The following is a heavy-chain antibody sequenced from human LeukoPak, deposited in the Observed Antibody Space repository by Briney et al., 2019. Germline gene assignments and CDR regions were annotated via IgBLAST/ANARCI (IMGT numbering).Heavy chain of an antibody. J-gene: IGHJ4*02. Sequence: SETLSLTCAVYGGSFSGYYWSWIRQPPGKGLEWIGEINHSGSTNYNPSLKSRVTISVDTSKNQFSLKLSSVTAADTAVYYCARSPGPYYDSSGYWYFDYWGQGTLVTVSS. CDR3: ARSPGPYYDSSGYWYFDY. V-gene: IGHV4-34*01. CDR1: GGSFSGYY. CDR2: INHSGST. D-gene: IGHD3-22*01.